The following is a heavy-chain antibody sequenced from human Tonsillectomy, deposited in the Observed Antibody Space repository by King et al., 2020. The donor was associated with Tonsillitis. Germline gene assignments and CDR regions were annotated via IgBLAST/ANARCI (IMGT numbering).Heavy chain of an antibody. CDR2: ISGSVGST. CDR3: AKDFTLIRGVVDAFDI. J-gene: IGHJ3*02. V-gene: IGHV3-23*04. Sequence: EVQLVESGGGLVQPGGSLRLSCAASGFTFSSYAMNWVRQAPGKGLEWGSGISGSVGSTYYADSVMGRFTISRDNSKSTLYLQMNSLRAEDTAIYYCAKDFTLIRGVVDAFDIWGQGTMVTVSS. CDR1: GFTFSSYA. D-gene: IGHD3-10*01.